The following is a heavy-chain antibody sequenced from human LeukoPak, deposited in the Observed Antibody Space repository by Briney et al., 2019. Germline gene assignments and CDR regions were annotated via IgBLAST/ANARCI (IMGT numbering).Heavy chain of an antibody. CDR3: ARTGSGAFDI. V-gene: IGHV4-4*07. CDR1: GGSISNYF. D-gene: IGHD3-10*01. J-gene: IGHJ3*02. Sequence: SETLSLTCTVSGGSISNYFWNWIRQPAGKGLEWIGRIYTSGSTNYNPSLKSRVTMSVDTSKNQFSLKPNSVTAADTAVYYCARTGSGAFDIWGQGTMVTVSS. CDR2: IYTSGST.